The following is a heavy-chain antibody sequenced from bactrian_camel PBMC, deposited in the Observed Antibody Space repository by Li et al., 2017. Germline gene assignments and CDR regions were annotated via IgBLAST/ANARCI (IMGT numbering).Heavy chain of an antibody. CDR3: AMAHGGGWAILDISQYIY. D-gene: IGHD7*01. CDR2: IHTRGSST. CDR1: GDSYSSYC. Sequence: VQLVESGGGSVRAGRSLRLSCVRSGDSYSSYCMAWFRQAPGKEREGVAAIHTRGSSTYYGDAVKGRFTISQEKSNNTVYLTMNNAKPEDTAMYYCAMAHGGGWAILDISQYIYWGQGTQVTVS. J-gene: IGHJ4*01. V-gene: IGHV3S31*01.